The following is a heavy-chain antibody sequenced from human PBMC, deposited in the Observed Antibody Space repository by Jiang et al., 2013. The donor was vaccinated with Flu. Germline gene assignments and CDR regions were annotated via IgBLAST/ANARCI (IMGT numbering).Heavy chain of an antibody. V-gene: IGHV6-1*01. Sequence: GRTYYRSKWYNDYAVSVKSRITINPDTSKNQFSLQLNSVTPEDTAVYYCARDRSGSGDYYYYYGMDVWGQGTTVTVSS. CDR2: TYYRSKWYN. D-gene: IGHD1-26*01. CDR3: ARDRSGSGDYYYYYGMDV. J-gene: IGHJ6*02.